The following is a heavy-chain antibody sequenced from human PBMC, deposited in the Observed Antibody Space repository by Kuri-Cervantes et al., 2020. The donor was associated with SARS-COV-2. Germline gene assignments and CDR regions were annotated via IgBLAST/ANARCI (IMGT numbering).Heavy chain of an antibody. V-gene: IGHV4-39*07. CDR1: NGSIRSSSYY. J-gene: IGHJ5*02. D-gene: IGHD6-13*01. CDR2: IYYSGNT. Sequence: SETLSLTCSVSNGSIRSSSYYWGWIRQPPGKGLEWIGSIYYSGNTLYNPSLKSRLTISVDTSKKQFSLNLSSVTAADTAVYYCARDRGRIAAAGIGWFDPWGQGTLVTVSS. CDR3: ARDRGRIAAAGIGWFDP.